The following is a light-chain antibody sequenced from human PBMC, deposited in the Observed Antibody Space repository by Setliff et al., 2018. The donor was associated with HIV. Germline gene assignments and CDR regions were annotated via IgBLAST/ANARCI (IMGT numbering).Light chain of an antibody. J-gene: IGLJ1*01. V-gene: IGLV2-14*03. CDR1: TSDVGFYNF. CDR2: DVS. Sequence: QSALTQAASVSGSLGQSISISCTGTTSDVGFYNFVSWYRQHPGKAPKLIIYDVSKRPSGVSNRFSGSKSGSTASLTISGLQAEDEGDYYCSSYTTTITPYVFGTGTKVTVL. CDR3: SSYTTTITPYV.